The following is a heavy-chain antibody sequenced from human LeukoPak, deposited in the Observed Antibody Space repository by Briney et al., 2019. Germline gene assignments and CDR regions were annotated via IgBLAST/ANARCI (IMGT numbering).Heavy chain of an antibody. CDR2: ISSSSRYI. Sequence: GGSLRLSCAASGFTLSSYSMNWVRQAPGKGVEGVSSISSSSRYIYYAHSMKGQFTISRDNAKNSLYLQMNSLRAEDTAVYYCAMNSSVAGTFIGYWGQGTPVTVSS. CDR3: AMNSSVAGTFIGY. CDR1: GFTLSSYS. J-gene: IGHJ4*02. V-gene: IGHV3-21*01. D-gene: IGHD6-19*01.